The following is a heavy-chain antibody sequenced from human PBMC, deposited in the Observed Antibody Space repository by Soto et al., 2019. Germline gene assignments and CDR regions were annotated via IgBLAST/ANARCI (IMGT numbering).Heavy chain of an antibody. V-gene: IGHV1-3*01. CDR1: GYTFTSYA. CDR2: INGGNGNT. CDR3: MSGPFDY. Sequence: VPLVQSGAEVKKPGASVKVSCKASGYTFTSYAMHWVRQAPGQRLEWMGWINGGNGNTKYSQRFQGRVTITRDTSASTAYMELSSLRSEDTAVYYCMSGPFDYWGQGTLVTVSS. J-gene: IGHJ4*02.